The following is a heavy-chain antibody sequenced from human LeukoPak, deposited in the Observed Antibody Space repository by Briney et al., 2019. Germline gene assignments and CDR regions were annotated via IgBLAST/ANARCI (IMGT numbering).Heavy chain of an antibody. CDR2: ISSSGSTI. CDR1: GFTFSSYE. D-gene: IGHD6-13*01. Sequence: TGGSLRPPCAASGFTFSSYEMNWVRQAPGKGLEWVSYISSSGSTIYYADSVKGRFTISRDNAKNSLYLQMNSLRAEDTAVYYCARVGIAAAATFDYWGQGTLVTVSS. V-gene: IGHV3-48*03. J-gene: IGHJ4*02. CDR3: ARVGIAAAATFDY.